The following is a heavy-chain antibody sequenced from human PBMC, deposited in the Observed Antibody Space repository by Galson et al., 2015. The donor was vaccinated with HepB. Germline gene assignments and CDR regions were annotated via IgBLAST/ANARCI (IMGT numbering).Heavy chain of an antibody. Sequence: SLRLSCAASGFTFSAHYMTWVRQAPGKGLEWVANINKDGSEKYYVDSVKGRFTISRDNAKRSLWLQMNSLRVEDTAVYYCVRDREVAGGGDWFDPWGQGTPVTVSS. D-gene: IGHD6-13*01. J-gene: IGHJ5*02. CDR2: INKDGSEK. V-gene: IGHV3-7*01. CDR3: VRDREVAGGGDWFDP. CDR1: GFTFSAHY.